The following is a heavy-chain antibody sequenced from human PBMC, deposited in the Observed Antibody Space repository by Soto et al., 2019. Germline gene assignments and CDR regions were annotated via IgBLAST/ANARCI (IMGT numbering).Heavy chain of an antibody. D-gene: IGHD3-16*01. CDR1: GYTFTNYA. V-gene: IGHV1-3*01. J-gene: IGHJ4*02. Sequence: GASVKVSCKASGYTFTNYAMHWVRQAPGQRLEWMGWINAGNGNTKYSEKFQGRVTITRDTSASTAYMELSSLRSEDTAVYYCASRVERGGFDYWGQGTLVTVSS. CDR2: INAGNGNT. CDR3: ASRVERGGFDY.